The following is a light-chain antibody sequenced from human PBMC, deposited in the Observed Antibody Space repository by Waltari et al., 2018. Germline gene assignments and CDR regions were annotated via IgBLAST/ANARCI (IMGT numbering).Light chain of an antibody. CDR2: KDT. Sequence: SYELTQSPSVTVSPGQTARIACSGDALADQYAYWYQQRPGRAPVAVIYKDTKRPSGIPERVSGSSSGTTVTVTISGFQAEDESDYYCQAADSTGSDVIFGGGTKLTVL. J-gene: IGLJ2*01. CDR3: QAADSTGSDVI. CDR1: ALADQY. V-gene: IGLV3-25*03.